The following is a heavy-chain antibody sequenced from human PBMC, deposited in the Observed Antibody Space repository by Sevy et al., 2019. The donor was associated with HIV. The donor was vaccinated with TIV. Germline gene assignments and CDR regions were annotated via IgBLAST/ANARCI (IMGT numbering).Heavy chain of an antibody. J-gene: IGHJ4*02. Sequence: GGSLRLSCTASGFTFGDYCMSRVRQAPGKGLEWVAFLKSDVYGGTVDHAASVRGRFVISRDDSKTIAYLQMNDLKTEDTGVYYCTRWKAAQSILDYWGQGALVTVSS. CDR1: GFTFGDYC. V-gene: IGHV3-49*04. CDR3: TRWKAAQSILDY. CDR2: LKSDVYGGTV. D-gene: IGHD2-21*01.